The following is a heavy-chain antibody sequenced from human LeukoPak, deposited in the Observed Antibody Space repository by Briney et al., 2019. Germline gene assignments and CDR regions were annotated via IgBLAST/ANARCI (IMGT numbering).Heavy chain of an antibody. D-gene: IGHD3-16*01. Sequence: GRSLRLSCAASGLTFSSYGMHWVRQAPGKGLEWVAVISYDGSSKYYADSVKGRFTISRDNSKNTVYLQMNSLSSEDTAVYYCARDRPITARFDYWGQRTLVTVSS. CDR1: GLTFSSYG. J-gene: IGHJ4*02. CDR2: ISYDGSSK. V-gene: IGHV3-30*03. CDR3: ARDRPITARFDY.